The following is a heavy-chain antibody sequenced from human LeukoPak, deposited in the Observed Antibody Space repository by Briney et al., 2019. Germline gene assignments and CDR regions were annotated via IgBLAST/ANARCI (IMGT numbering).Heavy chain of an antibody. D-gene: IGHD2-15*01. CDR3: ATATTYFSGGSCYVGSWFDP. Sequence: ASVKVSCKASGYTFTGYYMHWVRQAPGQGLEGMGRINPNSGGANYAQKFQGRVTMTRDTSMGTAYMELSRLRSDDTAVYYSATATTYFSGGSCYVGSWFDPWGQGTLVTVSS. CDR2: INPNSGGA. CDR1: GYTFTGYY. V-gene: IGHV1-2*06. J-gene: IGHJ5*02.